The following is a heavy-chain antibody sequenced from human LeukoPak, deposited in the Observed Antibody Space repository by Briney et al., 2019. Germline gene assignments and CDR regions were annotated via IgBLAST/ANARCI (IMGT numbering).Heavy chain of an antibody. D-gene: IGHD3-22*01. CDR3: ARGPTLTRCSDSSGYYNFDK. CDR1: GGSFSGYW. Sequence: KTSETLSLTCAVYGGSFSGYWWTWFRQPPGKGLEWIGEINHSGNTNYNPSLKSRVTTSVDTSNNQFSLKLSSVTAADTAVYYCARGPTLTRCSDSSGYYNFDKWGQGTLVTVSS. V-gene: IGHV4-34*01. CDR2: INHSGNT. J-gene: IGHJ4*02.